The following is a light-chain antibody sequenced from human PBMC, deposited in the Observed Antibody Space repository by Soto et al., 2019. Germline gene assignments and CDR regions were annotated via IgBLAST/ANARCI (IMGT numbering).Light chain of an antibody. J-gene: IGKJ4*01. Sequence: DIQMTQSPSSVSASVGDRVTITCRASQDIRFWLAWYQKKPGKAPKPLIYAAPSLQIGVPSRFSGSGSGTGFTLTITNLQPEDFATYYCQQAHSFPLTFGGGTKVEI. CDR3: QQAHSFPLT. CDR2: AAP. CDR1: QDIRFW. V-gene: IGKV1D-12*01.